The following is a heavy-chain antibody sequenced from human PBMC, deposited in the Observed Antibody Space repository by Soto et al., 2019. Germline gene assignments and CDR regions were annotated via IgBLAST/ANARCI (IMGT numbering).Heavy chain of an antibody. V-gene: IGHV1-69*01. CDR3: ARDLRYSSSWYDKPAYGMDV. CDR1: GGTFSSYA. J-gene: IGHJ6*02. CDR2: IIPIFGTA. Sequence: QVQLVQSGAEVKKPGSSVKVSCKASGGTFSSYAISWVRQAPGQGLEWMGGIIPIFGTANYAQKFQGRVTITADESTSTAYMELSSRRSEDTAVYYCARDLRYSSSWYDKPAYGMDVWGQGTTVTVSS. D-gene: IGHD6-13*01.